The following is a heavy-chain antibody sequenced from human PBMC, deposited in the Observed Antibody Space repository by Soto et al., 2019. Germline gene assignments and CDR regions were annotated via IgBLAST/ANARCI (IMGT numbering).Heavy chain of an antibody. CDR2: IYYSGST. CDR3: ARGRGWPY. J-gene: IGHJ4*02. Sequence: PSETLSLTCTVSGGSISSSSYYWGWIRQPPGKGLEWIGSIYYSGSTYYNPSLKSRVTISVDTSKNQFSLKLSSVTAADTAVYYCARGRGWPYWGQGTLVTVSS. CDR1: GGSISSSSYY. D-gene: IGHD6-19*01. V-gene: IGHV4-39*01.